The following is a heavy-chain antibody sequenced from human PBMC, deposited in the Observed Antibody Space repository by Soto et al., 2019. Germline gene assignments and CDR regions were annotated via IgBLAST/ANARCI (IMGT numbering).Heavy chain of an antibody. CDR3: AHARLLWVGGYFDY. J-gene: IGHJ4*02. D-gene: IGHD3-10*01. Sequence: QVTLKESGPTLVKPTQSLTLTCTFSGFSLATHGVGVGWIRQPPGEALEWLALISWNDDNRYSPSLKSRLTTXKXTXXKQVVLTMANMDPVDTATYYCAHARLLWVGGYFDYWGQGILVTVSS. V-gene: IGHV2-5*01. CDR2: ISWNDDN. CDR1: GFSLATHGVG.